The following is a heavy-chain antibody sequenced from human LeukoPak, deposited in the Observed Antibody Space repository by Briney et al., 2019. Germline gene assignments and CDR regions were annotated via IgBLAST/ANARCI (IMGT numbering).Heavy chain of an antibody. Sequence: PGGSLRLSCAASGFSVSIKYMNWVRQAPGKGLEWVSILYSSGTTYYANSVKGRFTISGDNSENKLFLQMNSLRAEDTAVYYCARGGFGPSDALDIWGQGTMVTVSS. CDR2: LYSSGTT. CDR3: ARGGFGPSDALDI. J-gene: IGHJ3*02. CDR1: GFSVSIKY. V-gene: IGHV3-53*01. D-gene: IGHD3-10*01.